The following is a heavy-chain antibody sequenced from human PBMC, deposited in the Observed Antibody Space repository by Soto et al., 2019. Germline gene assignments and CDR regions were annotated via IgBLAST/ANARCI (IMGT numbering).Heavy chain of an antibody. J-gene: IGHJ4*02. V-gene: IGHV3-21*01. D-gene: IGHD3-22*01. CDR3: ARDLHYDSRGFGY. Sequence: LRLSCAASGFTFSSYTMNWVRQAPGKGLEWVSSISSSSVYIYYADSLKGRFTISRDNAKNSLYLRMNSLRAEDTAVYYCARDLHYDSRGFGYWGQGTLVTVSS. CDR2: ISSSSVYI. CDR1: GFTFSSYT.